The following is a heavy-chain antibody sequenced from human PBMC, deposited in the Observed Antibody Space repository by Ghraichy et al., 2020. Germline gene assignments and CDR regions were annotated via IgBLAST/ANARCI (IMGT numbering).Heavy chain of an antibody. J-gene: IGHJ4*02. V-gene: IGHV3-74*01. CDR3: ASSAVTSYYGTALDC. D-gene: IGHD1-26*01. Sequence: GGSLRLSCAASGFTFTDYWMHWVRQAPGKGLVWVSRIYIDESSATYADSVKGRFTISRDNAKNTLFLQMNSLRVDDTAIYYCASSAVTSYYGTALDCWGQGNLVTVSS. CDR2: IYIDESSA. CDR1: GFTFTDYW.